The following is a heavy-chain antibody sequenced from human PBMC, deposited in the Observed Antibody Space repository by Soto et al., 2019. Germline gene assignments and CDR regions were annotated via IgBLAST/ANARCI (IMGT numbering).Heavy chain of an antibody. D-gene: IGHD3-22*01. Sequence: ASVKVSCKASGYTFTGYYMHWVRQAPGQGLEWMGWINPNSGGTNYAQKFQGWVTMTRDTSISTAYMELSRLRSDDTAVYYCARDRYYYDSSGYYWPYYYYYGMDVWGQGPTVTVSS. CDR2: INPNSGGT. J-gene: IGHJ6*02. V-gene: IGHV1-2*04. CDR1: GYTFTGYY. CDR3: ARDRYYYDSSGYYWPYYYYYGMDV.